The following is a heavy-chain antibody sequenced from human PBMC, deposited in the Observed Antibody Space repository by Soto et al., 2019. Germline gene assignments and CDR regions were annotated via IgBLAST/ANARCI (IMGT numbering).Heavy chain of an antibody. CDR3: ARGVARDRDDYYMDV. CDR2: IYYSGST. Sequence: SETLSLTCTVSGGSISSYYWSWIRQPPGKGLEWIGYIYYSGSTNYNPSLKSRVTISVDTSKNQFSLQLSCVTAADTALYYCARGVARDRDDYYMDVWGKGTTVTVSS. J-gene: IGHJ6*03. D-gene: IGHD6-6*01. V-gene: IGHV4-59*01. CDR1: GGSISSYY.